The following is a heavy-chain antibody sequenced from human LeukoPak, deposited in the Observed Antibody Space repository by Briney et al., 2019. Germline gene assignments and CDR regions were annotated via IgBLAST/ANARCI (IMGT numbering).Heavy chain of an antibody. CDR2: INGDGSSI. CDR1: GFSFSTYW. D-gene: IGHD3-9*01. CDR3: TRDLTGPRDI. V-gene: IGHV3-74*01. Sequence: GGSLRLSCTASGFSFSTYWMHWVRHAPGKGLVWVSRINGDGSSITYADSVRGRFTISRDNAKNTLYLQMNSLRAEDTAVYYCTRDLTGPRDIWGQGTMVTVSS. J-gene: IGHJ3*02.